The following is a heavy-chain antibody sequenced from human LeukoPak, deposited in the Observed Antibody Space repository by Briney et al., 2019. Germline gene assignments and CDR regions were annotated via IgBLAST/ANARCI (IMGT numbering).Heavy chain of an antibody. J-gene: IGHJ6*02. CDR2: IWYDGSNE. CDR3: ASQHKPRNERYYGMDV. V-gene: IGHV3-33*01. CDR1: GFTFSSYG. Sequence: GRSLRLSCAASGFTFSSYGMHWVRQAPGKGLEWVAVIWYDGSNEYYADSVKGRFTISRDNSKNTLYLQMNSLIAEDTGVYYCASQHKPRNERYYGMDVWGQGTTVTVSS. D-gene: IGHD1-1*01.